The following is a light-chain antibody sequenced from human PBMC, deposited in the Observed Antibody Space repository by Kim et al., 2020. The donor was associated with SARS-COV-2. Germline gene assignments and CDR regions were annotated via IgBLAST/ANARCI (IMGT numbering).Light chain of an antibody. CDR1: QSLLYNSNNKNY. V-gene: IGKV4-1*01. Sequence: DIVMAQSPDSLAVSLGERATINCKSSQSLLYNSNNKNYLAWYQQKPGQPPRLLIYWASTRESGVPDRFSGSGSGTDFTLTISSLHTEDVAVYYCQQYYSALVTFGGGTKVDIQ. CDR2: WAS. CDR3: QQYYSALVT. J-gene: IGKJ4*01.